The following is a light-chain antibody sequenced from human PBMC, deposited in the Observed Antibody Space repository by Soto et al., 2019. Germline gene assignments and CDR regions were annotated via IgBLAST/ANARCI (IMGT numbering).Light chain of an antibody. CDR2: DAS. CDR3: YSYANLPIT. CDR1: QGISHY. J-gene: IGKJ5*01. V-gene: IGKV1-33*01. Sequence: DIQMTQSPSSLSASVGDRVTITCQAGQGISHYLNWYQQKPGKAPKLLIYDASNLDTGFPSRFSRTESGTDFTFPITSLQPDDVETYCCYSYANLPITFGQGTRR.